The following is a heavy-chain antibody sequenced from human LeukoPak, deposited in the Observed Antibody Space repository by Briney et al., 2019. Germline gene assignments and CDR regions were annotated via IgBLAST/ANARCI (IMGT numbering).Heavy chain of an antibody. D-gene: IGHD5-18*01. CDR1: GGSISSYY. J-gene: IGHJ4*02. Sequence: SETLSLPCAVSGGSISSYYWSWIRQPPGKGLEWIGYIYYSGSTNYNPSLKSRVTISIDTSKNQFSLKLSSVTAADTAVYYCARGGYSYGYLYYFDYWGQGTLVTVSS. CDR2: IYYSGST. CDR3: ARGGYSYGYLYYFDY. V-gene: IGHV4-59*01.